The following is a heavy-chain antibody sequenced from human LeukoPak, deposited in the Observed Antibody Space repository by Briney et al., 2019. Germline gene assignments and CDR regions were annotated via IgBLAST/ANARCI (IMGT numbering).Heavy chain of an antibody. Sequence: RGSLRLSSAASGFTFSGYGTHWVPAAPGKGLEWVAVISYVGSNRYYAHSVKGRFTISRDNSKNTLYLQMNSLRAEDTAVYYCAKDIGISPHDYWGQGTLVTVSS. CDR3: AKDIGISPHDY. V-gene: IGHV3-30*18. D-gene: IGHD2-15*01. J-gene: IGHJ4*02. CDR2: ISYVGSNR. CDR1: GFTFSGYG.